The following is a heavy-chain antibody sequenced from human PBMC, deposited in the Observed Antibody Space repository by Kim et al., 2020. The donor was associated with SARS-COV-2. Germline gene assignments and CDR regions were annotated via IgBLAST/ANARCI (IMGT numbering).Heavy chain of an antibody. J-gene: IGHJ4*02. CDR3: ARRGYSYGYTKGPFDY. V-gene: IGHV4-34*01. CDR2: INHSGST. Sequence: SETLSLTCAVYGGSFSGYYWSWIRQPPGKGLEWIGEINHSGSTNYNPSLKSRVTISVDTSKNQFSLKLSSVTAADTAVYYCARRGYSYGYTKGPFDYWGQGTLVTVSS. D-gene: IGHD5-18*01. CDR1: GGSFSGYY.